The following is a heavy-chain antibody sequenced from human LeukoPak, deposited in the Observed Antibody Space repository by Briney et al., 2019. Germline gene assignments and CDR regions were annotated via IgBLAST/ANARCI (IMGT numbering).Heavy chain of an antibody. Sequence: SETLSLTCTVSGYSISSGYYWGWIRQPPGKGLEWIGSIYHSGSTYYNPSLKSRVTISVDKSKNQFSLKLSSVTAADTAVYYCARYAGGSWFGESWAADYYYYMDVWGKGTTVTVSS. V-gene: IGHV4-38-2*02. CDR3: ARYAGGSWFGESWAADYYYYMDV. D-gene: IGHD3-10*01. J-gene: IGHJ6*03. CDR1: GYSISSGYY. CDR2: IYHSGST.